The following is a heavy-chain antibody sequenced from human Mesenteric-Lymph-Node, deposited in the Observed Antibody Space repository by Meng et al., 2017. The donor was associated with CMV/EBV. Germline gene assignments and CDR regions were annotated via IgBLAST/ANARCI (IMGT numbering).Heavy chain of an antibody. CDR3: AKDLRGGLDY. Sequence: GESLKISCTASGFTFSSNAIHWVRQAPGKGLEWVAVISYDGGNTYYTDSVKGRFTISRDNSKNTLYLQMNSLRAEDTAVYYCAKDLRGGLDYWGQGTLVTVSS. CDR1: GFTFSSNA. V-gene: IGHV3-30-3*01. D-gene: IGHD3-16*01. J-gene: IGHJ4*02. CDR2: ISYDGGNT.